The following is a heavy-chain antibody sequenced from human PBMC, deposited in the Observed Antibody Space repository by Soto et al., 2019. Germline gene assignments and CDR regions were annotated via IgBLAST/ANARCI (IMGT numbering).Heavy chain of an antibody. V-gene: IGHV3-73*02. CDR3: LRGGDPLFDS. Sequence: EVQLVESGGGLVQPGGSLKLSCAASGFTFSGSVMHWVRQASGKGLEWVGRIRSKADNYATAYAVSVNGRFTISRDDSRNTAYLQMNSLKADDTAVYYCLRGGDPLFDSWDQGTLVTVSS. D-gene: IGHD2-21*01. CDR2: IRSKADNYAT. J-gene: IGHJ4*02. CDR1: GFTFSGSV.